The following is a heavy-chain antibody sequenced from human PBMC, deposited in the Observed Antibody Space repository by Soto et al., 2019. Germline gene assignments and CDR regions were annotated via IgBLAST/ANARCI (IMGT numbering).Heavy chain of an antibody. CDR1: EYTFTAYT. Sequence: QVQVLQSGAEVKKPGASVKVSCKASEYTFTAYTMHWVRQAPGQRLEWMGWINGGNGNTKYSQKFQGRVTITRDTSASTAYMELIRLRSDDTAVYSCAKQLQRLYYLDYWGQGTLVTVPS. J-gene: IGHJ4*02. D-gene: IGHD4-4*01. V-gene: IGHV1-3*01. CDR3: AKQLQRLYYLDY. CDR2: INGGNGNT.